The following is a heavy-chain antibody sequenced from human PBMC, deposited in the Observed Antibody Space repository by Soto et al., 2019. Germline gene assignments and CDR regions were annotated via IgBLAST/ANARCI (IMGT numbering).Heavy chain of an antibody. CDR2: FYSGGST. CDR3: ARVWGYYYYYMDV. D-gene: IGHD3-16*01. J-gene: IGHJ6*03. V-gene: IGHV3-66*01. CDR1: GLTVSSNY. Sequence: GGSLRLSCAASGLTVSSNYMSWVRQAPGKGLEWVSLFYSGGSTYYADSVKGRFIISRDNSRNTRYLQMKSLRAEDTAVYYCARVWGYYYYYMDVWGKGTTVTVSS.